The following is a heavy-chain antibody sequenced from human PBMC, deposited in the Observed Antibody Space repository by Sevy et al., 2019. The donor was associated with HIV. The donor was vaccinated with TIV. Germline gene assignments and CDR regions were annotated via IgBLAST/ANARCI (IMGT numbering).Heavy chain of an antibody. CDR3: ARVSSIYYDRGCVYAMDV. Sequence: GGSLRLSCAASRFTFSSYWMSWVRQAPGKGLEWVANINQDGSEKYHLDSVKGRFTISRDNAKNSLYLQMSSLRAEDSSVYFCARVSSIYYDRGCVYAMDVWGQGTTVTVSS. V-gene: IGHV3-7*01. J-gene: IGHJ6*02. D-gene: IGHD3-22*01. CDR1: RFTFSSYW. CDR2: INQDGSEK.